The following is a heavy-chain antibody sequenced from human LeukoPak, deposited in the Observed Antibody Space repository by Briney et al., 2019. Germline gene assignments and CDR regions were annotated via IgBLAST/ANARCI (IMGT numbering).Heavy chain of an antibody. Sequence: ASVKVSCKASGYTFTSDGISWVRQAPGQGLEWMGWISAYNGNTNYAQNFQGRVTMTTDTSTSTAYMELRSLRSDDTAMYYCARVSNGDYGGAYWGQGTLVTVSS. CDR3: ARVSNGDYGGAY. CDR2: ISAYNGNT. V-gene: IGHV1-18*01. J-gene: IGHJ4*02. CDR1: GYTFTSDG. D-gene: IGHD4-17*01.